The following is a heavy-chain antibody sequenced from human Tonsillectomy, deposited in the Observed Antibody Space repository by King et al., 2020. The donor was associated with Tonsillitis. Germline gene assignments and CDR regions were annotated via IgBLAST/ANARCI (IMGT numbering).Heavy chain of an antibody. D-gene: IGHD5-24*01. V-gene: IGHV4-34*01. CDR2: INHSGST. CDR1: GGSFSGYY. CDR3: ARGDGDGYKPGVRLKWFDP. Sequence: QVQLQQWGAGLLKPSETLSLTCAVYGGSFSGYYWSWTRQPPGKGLEWIGEINHSGSTNYNPSLKSRVTISVDTSKNQFPLKLNSVTAADTAVYYCARGDGDGYKPGVRLKWFDPWGQGTLVTVSS. J-gene: IGHJ5*02.